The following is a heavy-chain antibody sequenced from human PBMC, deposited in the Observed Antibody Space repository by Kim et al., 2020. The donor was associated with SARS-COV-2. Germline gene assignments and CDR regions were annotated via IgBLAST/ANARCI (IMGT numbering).Heavy chain of an antibody. CDR2: IDAGGGNT. CDR1: GYTFSRYA. Sequence: ASVKVSCKASGYTFSRYAIHWMRQAPGQRLEWMGWIDAGGGNTKYSQRFQGRVTITRDTSASTTYMELSSLRSEDTGMYYCARGWSATGIDPWGQGTLVTVSS. J-gene: IGHJ5*02. CDR3: ARGWSATGIDP. D-gene: IGHD2-15*01. V-gene: IGHV1-3*01.